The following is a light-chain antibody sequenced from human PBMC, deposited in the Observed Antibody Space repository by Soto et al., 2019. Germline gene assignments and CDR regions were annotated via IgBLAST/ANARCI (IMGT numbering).Light chain of an antibody. CDR2: DAS. CDR3: QQYNNWPPMYT. J-gene: IGKJ2*01. V-gene: IGKV3-15*01. CDR1: QSIGSN. Sequence: EMVMTQSPATLSVSPGERATLSCRASQSIGSNLAWYQQKPGQAPRLLIYDASTRATGIPARFSGSGSGTEFTLTISSLQSEDFAVYYCQQYNNWPPMYTFGQGTKLEIK.